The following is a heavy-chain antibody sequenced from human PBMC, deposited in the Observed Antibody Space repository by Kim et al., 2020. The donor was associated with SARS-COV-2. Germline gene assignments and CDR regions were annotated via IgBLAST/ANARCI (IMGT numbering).Heavy chain of an antibody. CDR3: ARGTLEGYSGGWSLGASDY. Sequence: SQTLSLTCAVSGGSITSGKYYWGWIRQPPGKGLEWIASVFYDGAIYYNPSLQSRVTISADRSKNQFSLTVTSMTAADTGVYFCARGTLEGYSGGWSLGASDYWGQGTLVTVSS. J-gene: IGHJ4*02. V-gene: IGHV4-39*01. CDR1: GGSITSGKYY. CDR2: VFYDGAI. D-gene: IGHD6-19*01.